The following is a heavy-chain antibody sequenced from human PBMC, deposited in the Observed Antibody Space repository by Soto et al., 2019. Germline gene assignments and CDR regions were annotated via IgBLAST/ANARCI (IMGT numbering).Heavy chain of an antibody. CDR1: GFTFSSYA. D-gene: IGHD1-1*01. CDR3: ARSHRRERGYGMDV. Sequence: QVQLVESGGGVVQPGRSLRLSCAASGFTFSSYAMHWVRQAPGKGLEWVAVISYDGSNKYYADSVKGRFTISRDNSKNPLYRKMNSLRAEDTAVYYCARSHRRERGYGMDVGGQGTRLTVPS. J-gene: IGHJ6*02. V-gene: IGHV3-30-3*01. CDR2: ISYDGSNK.